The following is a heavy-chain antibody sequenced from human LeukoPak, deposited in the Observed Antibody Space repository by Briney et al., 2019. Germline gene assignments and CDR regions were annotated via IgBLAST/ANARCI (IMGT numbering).Heavy chain of an antibody. CDR1: GGSISSSSYY. CDR3: ARHSSGYDY. V-gene: IGHV4-39*01. Sequence: SETLSLTCTVSGGSISSSSYYWGWIRQPPGKGLEWIGSIYYSGSTYYNPSLKSRVTISVDTSKNQFSLKLSSVTAADAAVYYCARHSSGYDYWGQGTLVTVSS. CDR2: IYYSGST. J-gene: IGHJ4*02. D-gene: IGHD3-22*01.